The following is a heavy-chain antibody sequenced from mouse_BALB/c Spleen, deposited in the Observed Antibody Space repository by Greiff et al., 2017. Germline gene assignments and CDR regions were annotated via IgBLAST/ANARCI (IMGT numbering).Heavy chain of an antibody. CDR1: GYLISSDYA. D-gene: IGHD3-2*01. CDR3: ARKDSSGWFAY. Sequence: VQLKESGPGLVKPAQSLSLTCTVTGYLISSDYAWNWIRQFPGNTLEWMGYISYSGSTTYNPSLKSRISITRDTSKNQFFLQLNSVTTEDTATYYCARKDSSGWFAYWGQGTLVTVSA. J-gene: IGHJ3*01. V-gene: IGHV3-2*02. CDR2: ISYSGST.